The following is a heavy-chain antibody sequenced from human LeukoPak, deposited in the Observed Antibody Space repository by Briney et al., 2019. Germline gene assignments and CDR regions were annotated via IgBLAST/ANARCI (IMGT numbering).Heavy chain of an antibody. Sequence: GGSLRLSCAASGFTFSSYAMSWVRQAPGKGLEWVSAISGRGGSTYYADSVKGRFTISRDDSKNTLYLQMNSLRAEDTAVYYCAKEGSSSWSRPNDAFDIWGQGTMVTVSS. J-gene: IGHJ3*02. D-gene: IGHD6-13*01. CDR3: AKEGSSSWSRPNDAFDI. CDR1: GFTFSSYA. V-gene: IGHV3-23*01. CDR2: ISGRGGST.